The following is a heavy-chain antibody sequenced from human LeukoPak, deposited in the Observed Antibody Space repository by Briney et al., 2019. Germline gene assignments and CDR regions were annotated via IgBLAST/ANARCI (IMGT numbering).Heavy chain of an antibody. Sequence: SETLSLTCTVSGGSISSYYWSWIRQPPGKGLEWIGYIYYSGSTNYNPSLKSRVTISVDTSKNQFSLKLSSVTAADTAVYYCASYYYDSSGLGYWGQGTLVTVSS. CDR3: ASYYYDSSGLGY. D-gene: IGHD3-22*01. CDR1: GGSISSYY. CDR2: IYYSGST. V-gene: IGHV4-59*01. J-gene: IGHJ4*02.